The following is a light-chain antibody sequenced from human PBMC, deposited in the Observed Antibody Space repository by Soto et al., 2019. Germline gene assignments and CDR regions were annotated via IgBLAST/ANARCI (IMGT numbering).Light chain of an antibody. CDR3: SSYTSNNNVL. CDR2: DVR. V-gene: IGLV2-14*01. CDR1: RSDVGDYNS. Sequence: QSALTQPASVSGSPGQSITISCTGTRSDVGDYNSVSWYQQNPGKAPQLMIYDVRNRPSRVSNRFSGSKSGNTASLTISGRRPEDEADYYCSSYTSNNNVLFGGGTKLTVL. J-gene: IGLJ2*01.